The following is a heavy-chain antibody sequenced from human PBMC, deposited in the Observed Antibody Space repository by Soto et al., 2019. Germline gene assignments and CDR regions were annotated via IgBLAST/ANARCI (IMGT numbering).Heavy chain of an antibody. Sequence: GGSLRLSCAASGFTFSDHYMDWVRQAPGKGLEWVGRIRNKANSYTTEYAASVKGRFAGSRDDSKNSFYLQMNSLKTEATAVYYCVRAQYGGNRWFDSWGRGTLVTVSS. CDR3: VRAQYGGNRWFDS. CDR1: GFTFSDHY. CDR2: IRNKANSYTT. J-gene: IGHJ5*01. D-gene: IGHD4-17*01. V-gene: IGHV3-72*01.